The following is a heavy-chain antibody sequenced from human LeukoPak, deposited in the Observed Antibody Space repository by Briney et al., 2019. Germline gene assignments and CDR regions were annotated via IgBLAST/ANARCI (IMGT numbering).Heavy chain of an antibody. V-gene: IGHV3-23*01. CDR3: AKSDYNRFDY. J-gene: IGHJ4*02. CDR2: ISGSDCST. Sequence: PGGSLRLSCAASGFTFSSSAMSWVRQAPGKGLEWVSTISGSDCSTHYADSVKGRFTISRDNSKNTLYLQMNSLRADDTAVYYWAKSDYNRFDYWGQGTLVTVSS. CDR1: GFTFSSSA. D-gene: IGHD4-11*01.